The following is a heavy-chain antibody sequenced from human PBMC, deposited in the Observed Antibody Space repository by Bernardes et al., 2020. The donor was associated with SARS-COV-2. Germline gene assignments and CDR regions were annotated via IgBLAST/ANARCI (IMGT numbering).Heavy chain of an antibody. D-gene: IGHD2-2*01. CDR2: INHSGST. J-gene: IGHJ6*03. CDR3: ARGLVVVPAAILLTTYYYYYMDV. CDR1: GGSFRGSY. V-gene: IGHV4-34*01. Sequence: SETLSLTCAVYGGSFRGSYWSWIRQPPGPGLEWIGEINHSGSTNYNPSLKSRVTISVDTSKNQFSLKLSSVTAADTAVYYCARGLVVVPAAILLTTYYYYYMDVWGKGTTVTVSS.